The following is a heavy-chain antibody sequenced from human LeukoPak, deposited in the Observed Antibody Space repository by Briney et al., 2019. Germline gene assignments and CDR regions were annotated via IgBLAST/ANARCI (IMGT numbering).Heavy chain of an antibody. CDR1: GGTFSSYA. D-gene: IGHD3-22*01. CDR2: ISAYNGNT. Sequence: ASVKVSCKASGGTFSSYAISWVRQAPGQGLEWMGWISAYNGNTNYAQKLQGRVTMTTDTSTSTAYMELRSLRSDDTAVYYCARDRDSSGYSRTFDYWGQGTLVTVSS. CDR3: ARDRDSSGYSRTFDY. V-gene: IGHV1-18*01. J-gene: IGHJ4*02.